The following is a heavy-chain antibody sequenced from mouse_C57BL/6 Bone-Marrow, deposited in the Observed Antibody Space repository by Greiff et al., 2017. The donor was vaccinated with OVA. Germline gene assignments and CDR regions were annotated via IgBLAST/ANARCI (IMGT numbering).Heavy chain of an antibody. V-gene: IGHV1-4*01. Sequence: QVQLQQSGAELARPGASVKMSCKASGYTFTSYTMHWVKQRPGQGLEWIGYINPSSGYTKYNQQFKDKATLTADKSSSTAYMQLSSLTSEDSAVYYCATFITTVVADYWGQGTTLTVSS. CDR3: ATFITTVVADY. CDR1: GYTFTSYT. D-gene: IGHD1-1*01. CDR2: INPSSGYT. J-gene: IGHJ2*01.